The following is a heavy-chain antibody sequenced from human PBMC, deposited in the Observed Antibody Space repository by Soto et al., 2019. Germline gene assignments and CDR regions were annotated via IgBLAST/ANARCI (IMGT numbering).Heavy chain of an antibody. J-gene: IGHJ3*02. Sequence: ASVKVSCKASGYTFTSYDINWARQATGQGLGWMGWMNPNSGNTGYAQKFQGRVTMTRNTSISTAYMELSSLRSEDTAVYYCRVAARQSAFDIWGQGTMVTVSS. CDR2: MNPNSGNT. D-gene: IGHD6-6*01. CDR1: GYTFTSYD. CDR3: RVAARQSAFDI. V-gene: IGHV1-8*01.